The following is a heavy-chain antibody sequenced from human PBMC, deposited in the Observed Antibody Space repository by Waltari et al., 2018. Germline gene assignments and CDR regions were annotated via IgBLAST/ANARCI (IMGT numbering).Heavy chain of an antibody. CDR1: GYTFLGYY. CDR2: INPNGGDT. V-gene: IGHV1-2*02. J-gene: IGHJ6*02. CDR3: ARARPNQTYYHYFGIDV. D-gene: IGHD6-6*01. Sequence: QVQLVQSGAEVKRPGASVKVSCKASGYTFLGYYIHWVRQATGQGLEGMGWINPNGGDTNFAEKFQGRVTATRDTSISTTYMELSSLRSDDTAVYYCARARPNQTYYHYFGIDVWGQGTTVTV.